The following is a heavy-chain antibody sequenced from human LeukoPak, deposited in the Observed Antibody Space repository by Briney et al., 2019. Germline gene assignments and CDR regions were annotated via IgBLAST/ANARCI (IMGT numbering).Heavy chain of an antibody. Sequence: SETLSLTCTVSGGSISSHYWSWSRQPAGKGLEWIGRIYTSGSTNYNPSLKSRVTMSVDTSKNQFSLKLSSVTAADTAVYYCARGNYDILTGYYSDYWGQGTLVTVSS. J-gene: IGHJ4*02. CDR2: IYTSGST. CDR3: ARGNYDILTGYYSDY. D-gene: IGHD3-9*01. CDR1: GGSISSHY. V-gene: IGHV4-4*07.